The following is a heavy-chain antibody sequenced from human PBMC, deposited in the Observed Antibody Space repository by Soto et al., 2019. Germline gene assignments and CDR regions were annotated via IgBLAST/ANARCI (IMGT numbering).Heavy chain of an antibody. CDR3: ARQKWEQPKWFDP. D-gene: IGHD1-26*01. CDR2: IYYTGTT. V-gene: IGHV4-39*01. Sequence: QLQLQESGSGLVKPSETLSLTCSLSGGAISDARFYWGWIRQSPGRGLEWIGSIYYTGTTFFNPSLQSRVTISVDTSENQFSLKLYSVTAADTALYFCARQKWEQPKWFDPWGQGTLVIVSP. CDR1: GGAISDARFY. J-gene: IGHJ5*02.